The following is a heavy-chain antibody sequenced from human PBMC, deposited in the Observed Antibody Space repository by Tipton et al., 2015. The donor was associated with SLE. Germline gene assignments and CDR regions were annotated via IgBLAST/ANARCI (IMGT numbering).Heavy chain of an antibody. CDR3: AREVYGRFPI. Sequence: TLSLTCAVYGGSLSGYYWSWIRQPPGKGLEWIGEINHSGSTNYNPSLKSRVTISVDTSKNQFSLRLTSVTAADSAVYYCAREVYGRFPIWGQGALVTVSS. D-gene: IGHD3-10*01. CDR2: INHSGST. V-gene: IGHV4-34*01. CDR1: GGSLSGYY. J-gene: IGHJ4*02.